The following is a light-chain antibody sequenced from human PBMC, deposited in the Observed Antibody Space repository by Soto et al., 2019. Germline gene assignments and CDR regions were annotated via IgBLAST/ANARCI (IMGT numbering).Light chain of an antibody. CDR3: QPYAGSPRT. J-gene: IGKJ1*01. CDR1: QNLGTLY. CDR2: SAS. Sequence: DIVFTQSPGTLSLSPGERGTRSRMASQNLGTLYLAWFQQKSGQAPRLLIYSASRRATGIPDRFTGSGSGTDFTLTINRVEPEDFAVYFCQPYAGSPRTFGQGTKVDIK. V-gene: IGKV3-20*01.